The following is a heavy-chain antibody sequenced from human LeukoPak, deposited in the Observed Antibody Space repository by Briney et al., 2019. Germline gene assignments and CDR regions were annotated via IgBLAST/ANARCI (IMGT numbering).Heavy chain of an antibody. CDR3: ARDYAFDV. Sequence: PSETLSLTCTVSGDSISSYYWSWIRQPPGKGLEWIGCIYYIGSTNYNPSLKSRVTISVDTSKNQFSLKLSSVTAADTAVYYCARDYAFDVWGQGTMVTVSS. CDR2: IYYIGST. CDR1: GDSISSYY. V-gene: IGHV4-59*01. J-gene: IGHJ3*01.